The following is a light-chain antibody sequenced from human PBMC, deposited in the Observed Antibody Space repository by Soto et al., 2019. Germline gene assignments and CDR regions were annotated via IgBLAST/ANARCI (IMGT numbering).Light chain of an antibody. Sequence: EIVLTQSPGTLSLSPGERATLSCRASQSVSSSYLAWYQQKPGQAPRLLIYGASSRATGIPDRFSGSGSGTDFTLTISRLYPEDFAVYYCQQYGSPYTFGQGTKLEIK. CDR1: QSVSSSY. CDR2: GAS. V-gene: IGKV3-20*01. J-gene: IGKJ2*01. CDR3: QQYGSPYT.